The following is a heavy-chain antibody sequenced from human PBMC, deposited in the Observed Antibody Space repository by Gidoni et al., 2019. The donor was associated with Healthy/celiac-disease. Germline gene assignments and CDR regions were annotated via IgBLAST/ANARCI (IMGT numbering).Heavy chain of an antibody. Sequence: QVQLVESGGGVVQPGRSLRLSCAASGFTFSSHGMHWVRQAPGRGLEWVAVICYDGSNKYYADSVKGRFTISRDNSKNTLYLQMNSLRAEDTAVYYCARALGKQLVTGYWGQGTLVTVSS. CDR1: GFTFSSHG. J-gene: IGHJ4*02. CDR3: ARALGKQLVTGY. D-gene: IGHD6-13*01. V-gene: IGHV3-33*01. CDR2: ICYDGSNK.